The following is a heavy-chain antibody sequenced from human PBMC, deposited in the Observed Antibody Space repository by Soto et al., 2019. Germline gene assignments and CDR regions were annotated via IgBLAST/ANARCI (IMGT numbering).Heavy chain of an antibody. CDR3: ARVTVAARPRYYYYGMDV. J-gene: IGHJ6*02. V-gene: IGHV4-34*01. D-gene: IGHD6-6*01. Sequence: NPSETLSLTCAVYGGSFSGYYWSWIRQPPGKGLEWIGEINHSGSTNYNPSLKSRVTISVDTSKNQFSLKLSSVTAADTAVYYCARVTVAARPRYYYYGMDVWGQGTTVTVSS. CDR2: INHSGST. CDR1: GGSFSGYY.